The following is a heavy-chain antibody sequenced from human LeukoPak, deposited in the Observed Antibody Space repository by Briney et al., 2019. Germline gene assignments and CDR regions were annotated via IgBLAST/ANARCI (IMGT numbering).Heavy chain of an antibody. CDR2: MHHSGTT. D-gene: IGHD1-1*01. J-gene: IGHJ4*02. V-gene: IGHV4-38-2*02. CDR3: ARRNWPYYFDY. CDR1: GHSISSDDY. Sequence: SETLSLTCTVSGHSISSDDYWGWIRQPPGKGLEWIGIMHHSGTTYYNPSLNSRVTISVDTSKNKFSLKLTSVTAADTAVYYCARRNWPYYFDYWGQGTLVTVSS.